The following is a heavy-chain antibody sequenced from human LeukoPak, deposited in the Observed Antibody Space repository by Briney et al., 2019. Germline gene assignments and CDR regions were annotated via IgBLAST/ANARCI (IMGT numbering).Heavy chain of an antibody. Sequence: SETLSLTCTVSGGSISSSSYYWGWIRQPPGKGLEWIGSIYYSGSTYYNPSLKSRVTISVDTSKNQFSLKLSSVTAADTAVYYCARDLVVVPAAIGPEDAFDIWGQGTMVTVSS. D-gene: IGHD2-2*02. CDR1: GGSISSSSYY. J-gene: IGHJ3*02. CDR3: ARDLVVVPAAIGPEDAFDI. V-gene: IGHV4-39*07. CDR2: IYYSGST.